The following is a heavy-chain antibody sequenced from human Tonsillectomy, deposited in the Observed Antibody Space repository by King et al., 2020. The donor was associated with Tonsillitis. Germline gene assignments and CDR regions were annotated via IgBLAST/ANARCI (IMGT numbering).Heavy chain of an antibody. CDR1: GGSISSSTYY. CDR2: IYYSGST. D-gene: IGHD2-2*01. Sequence: QLQESGPGLVKPSETLSLTCTVPGGSISSSTYYWGWIRQPPGKGLEWIGSIYYSGSTYYNPSLKSRVTISVDTSKNQFSLRLRSVTAADTAVYYCARHWIVSVGMPPAHWGQGTRVTVST. CDR3: ARHWIVSVGMPPAH. V-gene: IGHV4-39*07. J-gene: IGHJ4*02.